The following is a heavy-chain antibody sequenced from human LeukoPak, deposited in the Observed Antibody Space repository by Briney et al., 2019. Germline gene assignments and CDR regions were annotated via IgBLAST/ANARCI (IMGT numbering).Heavy chain of an antibody. CDR2: MNPNSGNT. CDR3: ARPLGRGNAFDI. V-gene: IGHV1-18*01. D-gene: IGHD3-10*01. Sequence: GASVKVSCKASGYTFTSYDINWVRQATGQGLEWMGWMNPNSGNTNYAQKLQGRVTMTTDTSTSTAYMELRSLRSDDTAVYYCARPLGRGNAFDIWGQGTMVTVSS. J-gene: IGHJ3*02. CDR1: GYTFTSYD.